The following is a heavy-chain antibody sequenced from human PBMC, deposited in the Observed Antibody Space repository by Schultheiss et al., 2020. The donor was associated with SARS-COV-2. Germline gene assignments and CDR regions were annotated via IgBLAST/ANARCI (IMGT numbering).Heavy chain of an antibody. CDR1: GFTFSSYA. CDR2: LFSAGYT. Sequence: GESLKISCAASGFTFSSYAMSWVRQAPGKGLEWVSVLFSAGYTYYADSVKGRFTISRDISKNTLSLQMNSLRADDTAVYYCARGGDSTSWYGYLDFWGQGTLVTVSS. CDR3: ARGGDSTSWYGYLDF. D-gene: IGHD6-13*01. J-gene: IGHJ4*02. V-gene: IGHV3-66*01.